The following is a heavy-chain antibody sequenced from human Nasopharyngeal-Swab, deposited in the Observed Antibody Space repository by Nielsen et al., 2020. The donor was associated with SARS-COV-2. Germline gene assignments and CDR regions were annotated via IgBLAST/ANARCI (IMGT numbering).Heavy chain of an antibody. V-gene: IGHV5-51*01. CDR2: IYPGDSDT. Sequence: VRQMPGKGLEWMGTIYPGDSDTRYSPSFQGQVTISADKSISTAYLQWSSLKASDTAMYYCARRGRYCSSASCYAEHFDYWGQGTLVTVSS. D-gene: IGHD2-2*01. J-gene: IGHJ4*02. CDR3: ARRGRYCSSASCYAEHFDY.